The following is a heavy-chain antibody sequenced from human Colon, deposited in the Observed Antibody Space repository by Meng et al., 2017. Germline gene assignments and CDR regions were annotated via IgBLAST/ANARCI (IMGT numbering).Heavy chain of an antibody. CDR3: VRVGSGYDY. Sequence: GGSLRLSCAASGFIFSDYSMHWVRQAPGKGLEYVSAINGNGDSTYYADSVKGRFTISRDNSKNTLYLQMGGLRAEDLAVYYCVRVGSGYDYWGQGTLVTVS. V-gene: IGHV3-64*02. CDR2: INGNGDST. J-gene: IGHJ4*02. D-gene: IGHD6-19*01. CDR1: GFIFSDYS.